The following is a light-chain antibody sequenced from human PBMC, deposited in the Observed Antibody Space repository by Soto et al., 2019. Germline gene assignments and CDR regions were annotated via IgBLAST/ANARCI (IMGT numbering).Light chain of an antibody. V-gene: IGKV1D-12*01. CDR1: RDLSGW. Sequence: DIQMTRSPSSVSASVGDRVTITCRASRDLSGWLAWYQQKPGKAPKLLISAASSLQSGVPSRFSGSGSGTDFTLTIRGLQPEDFATYYCQQPISFPITFGQGTRLENK. CDR3: QQPISFPIT. J-gene: IGKJ5*01. CDR2: AAS.